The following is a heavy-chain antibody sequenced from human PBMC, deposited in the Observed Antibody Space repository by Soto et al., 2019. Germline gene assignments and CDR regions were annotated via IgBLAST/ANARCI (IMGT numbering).Heavy chain of an antibody. V-gene: IGHV1-69*01. J-gene: IGHJ4*02. D-gene: IGHD2-15*01. Sequence: QVQLVQSGAEVKKPGSSVKVSCKASGGTVSNSAISWLRQAPGQGLEWMGGIIPILGPAIYARKFRCRVTITADESTSTAYMELSTVRSEDTAIYYCGRGSSCTKVEYWGQGTLVTVSS. CDR1: GGTVSNSA. CDR3: GRGSSCTKVEY. CDR2: IIPILGPA.